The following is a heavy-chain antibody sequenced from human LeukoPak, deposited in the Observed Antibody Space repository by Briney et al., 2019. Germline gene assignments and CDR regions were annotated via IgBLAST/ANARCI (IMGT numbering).Heavy chain of an antibody. CDR1: GLTFSRQD. D-gene: IGHD6-19*01. J-gene: IGHJ3*01. CDR2: IGTLADT. V-gene: IGHV3-13*01. Sequence: PGGSLRLSCAASGLTFSRQDMHWVRQVTGKGLEWDSAIGTLADTFYSDSVKGRFTISRENVKNSLYLQMNSLRAGDTAIYYCATGRSSGWSYAFDFWGRGTMVTVSS. CDR3: ATGRSSGWSYAFDF.